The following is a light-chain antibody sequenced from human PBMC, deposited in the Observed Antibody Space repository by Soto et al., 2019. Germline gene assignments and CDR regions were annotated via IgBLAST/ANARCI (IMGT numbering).Light chain of an antibody. V-gene: IGKV3-15*01. J-gene: IGKJ1*01. CDR1: QSVRTK. CDR2: GAS. Sequence: EMVMTQSPATLSVSLGERATLSCRASQSVRTKLVWYQQKPGQAPRLLIYGASPRATGIPARLSGSGYGTEFILTISTLQSEDFAVYYCQQHDPGSTFGQGTKVQIK. CDR3: QQHDPGST.